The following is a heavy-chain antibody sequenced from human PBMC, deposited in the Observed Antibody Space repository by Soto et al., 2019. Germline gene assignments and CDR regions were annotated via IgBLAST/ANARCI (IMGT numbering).Heavy chain of an antibody. CDR1: GGNFNNYA. D-gene: IGHD3-10*01. CDR2: IIPIIDTT. V-gene: IGHV1-69*06. Sequence: QVQRVQSGAEVKKPGSSVKVSCKASGGNFNNYAISWVRQAPAQGLQWMGGIIPIIDTTNYAQKLLGRVTISADRGRTTVYMELTGLTSDDSATYFGAREPRGREAFSLWGQGTVVPVSS. CDR3: AREPRGREAFSL. J-gene: IGHJ3*01.